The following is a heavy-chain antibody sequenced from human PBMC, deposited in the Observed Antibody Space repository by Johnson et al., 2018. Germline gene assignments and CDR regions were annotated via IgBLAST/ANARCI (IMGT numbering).Heavy chain of an antibody. Sequence: EVQLLETGGGLVQPGGSMRLSCAASGFRFSNYAMSWVRQAPGKGLEWVSTVSDYRDAAYYADSVRGRFTISRDNSKNTVYLQMQSLRAEDTALYYCAKDLNKLSLSRAFDIWGQGTMVTVSS. CDR2: VSDYRDAA. CDR3: AKDLNKLSLSRAFDI. D-gene: IGHD1-1*01. CDR1: GFRFSNYA. V-gene: IGHV3-23*01. J-gene: IGHJ3*02.